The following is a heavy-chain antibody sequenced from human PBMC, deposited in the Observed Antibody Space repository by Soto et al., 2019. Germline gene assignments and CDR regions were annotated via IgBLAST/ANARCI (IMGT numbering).Heavy chain of an antibody. J-gene: IGHJ6*02. CDR2: VNPKSGGT. CDR1: GYSFTDYH. V-gene: IGHV1-2*04. CDR3: ARGDSTDCSNGVCSFFYNHDMDV. Sequence: ASVKVSCKVSGYSFTDYHIHWVRQAPGQGLEWLGRVNPKSGGTSTAQKFQGWVTMTTDTSISTASMELTRLTSDDTAIYYCARGDSTDCSNGVCSFFYNHDMDVWGQGTTVTVSS. D-gene: IGHD2-8*01.